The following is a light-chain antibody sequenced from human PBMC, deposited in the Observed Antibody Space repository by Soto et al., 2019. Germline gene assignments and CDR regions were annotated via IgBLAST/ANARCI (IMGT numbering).Light chain of an antibody. CDR2: EVT. CDR1: SGDIGGYDY. Sequence: QSALTQPASACGSPGQSVTISCTGTSGDIGGYDYVSWYQQHPGKAPKLMIYEVTKRPLGVPDRFSGSKSGNTASLTVSGLQAEDEADYSCSSYAGSNNPYVFGTGTKVTVL. J-gene: IGLJ1*01. CDR3: SSYAGSNNPYV. V-gene: IGLV2-8*01.